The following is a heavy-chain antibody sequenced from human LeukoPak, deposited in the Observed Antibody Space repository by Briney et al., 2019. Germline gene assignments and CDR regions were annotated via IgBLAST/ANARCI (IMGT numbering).Heavy chain of an antibody. Sequence: ASVKVSCKASGYTFTSYFMHWVRQAPGQGLEWMGIINPSGGSTSYAQKFQGRVTMTRDTSTSTVYMELSSLRSEDTAVYYCARESHVTRDDYWGQGTLVTVSS. CDR3: ARESHVTRDDY. CDR2: INPSGGST. CDR1: GYTFTSYF. V-gene: IGHV1-46*01. J-gene: IGHJ4*02.